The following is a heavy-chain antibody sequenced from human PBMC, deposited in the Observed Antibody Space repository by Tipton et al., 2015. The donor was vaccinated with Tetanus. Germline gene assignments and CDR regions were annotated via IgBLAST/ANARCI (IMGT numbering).Heavy chain of an antibody. CDR3: ARANFDFPKKGPFDS. Sequence: TLSLTCTVSGGSLRSGDHYWSWIRQPPGKGLEWLAYISSSGSTNSDYSFKSRITISRDTSKNHFSLNLASVTAADTAVYFCARANFDFPKKGPFDSWGQGIPVIVSA. J-gene: IGHJ4*02. CDR1: GGSLRSGDHY. CDR2: ISSSGST. D-gene: IGHD3-3*01. V-gene: IGHV4-61*03.